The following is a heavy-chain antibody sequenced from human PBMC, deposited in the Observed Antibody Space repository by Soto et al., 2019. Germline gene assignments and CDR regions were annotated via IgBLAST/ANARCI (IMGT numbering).Heavy chain of an antibody. CDR3: AKVSITMARYYYGMDV. D-gene: IGHD3-10*01. V-gene: IGHV3-30*18. CDR2: ISNDGSNK. CDR1: EFSFDDYA. J-gene: IGHJ6*02. Sequence: PGGSLRLSCAASEFSFDDYAMSWVRQAPGKGLEWVAVISNDGSNKYYADSVKGRFTISRDNSKNTLYLQMNSLRAEDTAVYYCAKVSITMARYYYGMDVWGQGTTVTVSS.